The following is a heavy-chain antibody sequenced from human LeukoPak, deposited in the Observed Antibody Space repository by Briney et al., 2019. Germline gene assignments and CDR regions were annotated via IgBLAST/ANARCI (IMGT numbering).Heavy chain of an antibody. CDR1: GFNYSSYT. D-gene: IGHD3-22*01. CDR2: ISASRDIT. Sequence: GGSLRLSCAASGFNYSSYTMNWVRQAPGMGLEWLSYISASRDITYYADSVKGRFTISRDNSKNTLYLQMNSLRAEDTAVYYCARKTDTSGSGDYWGQGTLVTVSS. J-gene: IGHJ4*02. V-gene: IGHV3-48*01. CDR3: ARKTDTSGSGDY.